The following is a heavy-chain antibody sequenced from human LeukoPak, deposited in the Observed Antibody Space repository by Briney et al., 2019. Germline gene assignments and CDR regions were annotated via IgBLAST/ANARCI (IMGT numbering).Heavy chain of an antibody. CDR2: ISSSSSYI. D-gene: IGHD5-18*01. CDR1: GFTFSSYT. Sequence: GGSLRLSCAASGFTFSSYTMNWVRQAPGKGLEWVSSISSSSSYIYYADSVKGRFTISRDNAKNSLYPQMNSLRAEDTAVYYCARPDEYSYLYGMDVWGQGTTVTVSS. CDR3: ARPDEYSYLYGMDV. J-gene: IGHJ6*02. V-gene: IGHV3-21*01.